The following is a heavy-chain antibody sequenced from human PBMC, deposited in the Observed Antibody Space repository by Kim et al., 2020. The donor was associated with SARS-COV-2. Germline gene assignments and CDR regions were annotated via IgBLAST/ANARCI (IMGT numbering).Heavy chain of an antibody. J-gene: IGHJ4*02. CDR2: ISSSSSSI. Sequence: GGSLRLSCAASGFTFSSYSMNWVRQAPGKGLEWVSYISSSSSSIYYADSVKGRFTISRDNAKNSLYLQMNSLRDEDTAVYYCASSAYASTWSLDYYFDYWGQGTLVTVSS. V-gene: IGHV3-48*02. D-gene: IGHD6-13*01. CDR1: GFTFSSYS. CDR3: ASSAYASTWSLDYYFDY.